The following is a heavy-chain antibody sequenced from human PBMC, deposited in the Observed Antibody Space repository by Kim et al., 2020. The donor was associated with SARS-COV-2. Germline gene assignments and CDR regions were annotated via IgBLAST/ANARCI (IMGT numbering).Heavy chain of an antibody. CDR1: GGSFSGYY. J-gene: IGHJ4*01. V-gene: IGHV4-34*01. CDR2: INHSGST. CDR3: ARRYSSSWYVARVASYYF. Sequence: SETLSLTCAVYGGSFSGYYWSWIRQPPGKGLEWIGEINHSGSTNYNPSLKSRVTISVDTSKNQFSLKLSSVTAADTAVYYCARRYSSSWYVARVASYYF. D-gene: IGHD6-13*01.